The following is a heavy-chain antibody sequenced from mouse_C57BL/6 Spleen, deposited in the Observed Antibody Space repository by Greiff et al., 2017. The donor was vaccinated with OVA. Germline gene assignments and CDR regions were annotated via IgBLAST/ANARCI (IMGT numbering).Heavy chain of an antibody. D-gene: IGHD2-4*01. CDR3: ARFGSASKLRPLDY. Sequence: QVQLQQPGAELVMPGASVKLSCKASGYTFTSYWMHWVKQRPGQGLEWIGEIDPSDSYTNYNQKFKGKSTLTVDKSSSTAYMQLSSLTSEDSAVYYCARFGSASKLRPLDYWGQGTTLTVSS. CDR1: GYTFTSYW. CDR2: IDPSDSYT. V-gene: IGHV1-69*01. J-gene: IGHJ2*01.